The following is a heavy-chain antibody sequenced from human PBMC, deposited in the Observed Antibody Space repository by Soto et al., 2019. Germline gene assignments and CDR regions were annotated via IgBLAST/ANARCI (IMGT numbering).Heavy chain of an antibody. CDR2: ISSSGTGI. J-gene: IGHJ3*02. CDR3: ARAYSDAFDI. D-gene: IGHD2-15*01. Sequence: SGGSLRLSCAASGFTFSDYYMTWIRQAPGKGLEWVSYISSSGTGIYYADSMKGRFTISRDNAKKSLYLQMSSLRAEDTAMYYCARAYSDAFDIWGQGTMVTVSS. V-gene: IGHV3-11*01. CDR1: GFTFSDYY.